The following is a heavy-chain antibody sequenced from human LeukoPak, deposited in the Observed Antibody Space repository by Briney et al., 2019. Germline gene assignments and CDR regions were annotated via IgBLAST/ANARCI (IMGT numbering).Heavy chain of an antibody. CDR2: ISTYNGNT. D-gene: IGHD3-3*01. V-gene: IGHV1-18*04. Sequence: ASVKVSYKASGYTFTNFGISWVRQAPGQRPEWMGWISTYNGNTNYAQNLQDRVTLTTDTSTTTAYMELSSLRSEDTAVYYCATGIRITIFGVVIPRFDYWGQGTLVTVSS. J-gene: IGHJ4*02. CDR1: GYTFTNFG. CDR3: ATGIRITIFGVVIPRFDY.